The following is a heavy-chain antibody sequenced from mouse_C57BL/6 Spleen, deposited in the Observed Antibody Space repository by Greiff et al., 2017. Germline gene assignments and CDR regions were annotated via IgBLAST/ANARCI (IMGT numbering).Heavy chain of an antibody. CDR1: GYAFSSSW. Sequence: QVQLQQSGPELVKPGASVKISCKASGYAFSSSWMNWVKQRPGKGLEWIGRIYPGDGDTNYNGKFKGKATLTADKSSISAYMQLSSLTSEASAVYFCAIITPLAYWGQGTLVTVSA. V-gene: IGHV1-82*01. J-gene: IGHJ3*01. CDR3: AIITPLAY. CDR2: IYPGDGDT. D-gene: IGHD1-1*01.